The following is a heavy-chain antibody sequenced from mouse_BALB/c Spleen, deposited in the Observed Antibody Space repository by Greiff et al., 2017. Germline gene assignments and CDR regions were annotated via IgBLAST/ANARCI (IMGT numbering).Heavy chain of an antibody. J-gene: IGHJ4*01. Sequence: QVQLQQSGAELARPGASVKLSCKASGYTFTSYWMQWVKQRPGQGLEWIGAIYPGDGDTRYTQKFKGKATLTADKSSSTAYMQLSSLASEDSAVYYCARETIYYYGSSYDYYAMDYWGQGTSVTVSS. CDR1: GYTFTSYW. V-gene: IGHV1-87*01. D-gene: IGHD1-1*01. CDR3: ARETIYYYGSSYDYYAMDY. CDR2: IYPGDGDT.